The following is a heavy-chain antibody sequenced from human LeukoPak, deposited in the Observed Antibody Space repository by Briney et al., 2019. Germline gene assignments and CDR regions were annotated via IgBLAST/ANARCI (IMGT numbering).Heavy chain of an antibody. V-gene: IGHV4-34*01. CDR3: ARGRVGATSDDYYYYGMDV. J-gene: IGHJ6*02. Sequence: SETLSLTCAVYGGSFSGYYWSWIRQPPGMGLEWIGEINHSGSTNYNPSLKSRVTISVDTSKNQFSLKLSSVTAADTAVYYCARGRVGATSDDYYYYGMDVWGQGTTVTVSS. D-gene: IGHD1-26*01. CDR1: GGSFSGYY. CDR2: INHSGST.